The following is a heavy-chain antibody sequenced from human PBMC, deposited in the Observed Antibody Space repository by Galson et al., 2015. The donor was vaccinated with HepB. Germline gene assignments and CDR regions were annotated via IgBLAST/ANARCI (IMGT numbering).Heavy chain of an antibody. D-gene: IGHD3/OR15-3a*01. CDR2: ILSYNGNT. CDR3: ARARYDVSPPDL. CDR1: GYSFNNYG. J-gene: IGHJ1*01. Sequence: SVKVSCKASGYSFNNYGITWVRQAPGQGLEWMGWILSYNGNTNYGQKFQGRVTMTTDTSTNTAYMELRSLRSDDTAVYYCARARYDVSPPDLWGQGSLVTVSS. V-gene: IGHV1-18*01.